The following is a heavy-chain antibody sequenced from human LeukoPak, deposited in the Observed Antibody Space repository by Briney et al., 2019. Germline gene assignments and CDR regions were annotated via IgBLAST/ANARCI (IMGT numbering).Heavy chain of an antibody. CDR2: IYYSGST. J-gene: IGHJ4*02. V-gene: IGHV4-59*08. Sequence: SETLSLTCTVSGGSISSYYWSWIRQPPGKGLEWIGYIYYSGSTNYNPSLKSRVTISVDTSKNQFSLKLSSVTAADTAVYYCARQDPIAADFDYWGQGTLVTVSS. CDR3: ARQDPIAADFDY. CDR1: GGSISSYY. D-gene: IGHD6-13*01.